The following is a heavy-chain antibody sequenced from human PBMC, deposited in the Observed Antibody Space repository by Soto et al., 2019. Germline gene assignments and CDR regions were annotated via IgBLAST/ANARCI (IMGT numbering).Heavy chain of an antibody. CDR1: GGSFSGYY. CDR3: ARTYSRSRSPFDY. CDR2: INQSGST. Sequence: PSETLSLACAVYGGSFSGYYWSWIRQPPGKGLEWIGEINQSGSTNYNPSLKSRVTISVDTSKNQFSLKLSSVTAADTAVYYCARTYSRSRSPFDYWGQGTLVTVSS. V-gene: IGHV4-34*01. J-gene: IGHJ4*02. D-gene: IGHD6-13*01.